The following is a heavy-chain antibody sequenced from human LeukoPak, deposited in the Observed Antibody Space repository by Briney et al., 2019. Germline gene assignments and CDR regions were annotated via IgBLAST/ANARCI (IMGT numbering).Heavy chain of an antibody. CDR1: GFTFDDYA. J-gene: IGHJ4*02. CDR3: AKAELGYCSGGRCSGWAPFDH. D-gene: IGHD2-15*01. Sequence: PGGSLRLSCAASGFTFDDYAMHWVRQAPGKGLEWVSGISWNSGSIGYADSVKGRFTISRDNAKNSLYLQMNSLRAEDTALYYCAKAELGYCSGGRCSGWAPFDHWGQGTLVTASS. V-gene: IGHV3-9*01. CDR2: ISWNSGSI.